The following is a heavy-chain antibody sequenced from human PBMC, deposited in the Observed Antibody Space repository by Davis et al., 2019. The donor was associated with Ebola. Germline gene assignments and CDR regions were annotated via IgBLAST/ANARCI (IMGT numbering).Heavy chain of an antibody. J-gene: IGHJ6*02. D-gene: IGHD4-17*01. CDR1: GFTFSSYA. V-gene: IGHV3-64D*08. Sequence: GGSLRLSCSASGFTFSSYAMHWVRQAPGKGLEYVSAISSNGGSTYYADSVKGRFTISRDSSKNTLYLQMSSLRAEDTAVYYCAKERTFEGTVFFYYYYGMDVWGQGTTVTVSS. CDR3: AKERTFEGTVFFYYYYGMDV. CDR2: ISSNGGST.